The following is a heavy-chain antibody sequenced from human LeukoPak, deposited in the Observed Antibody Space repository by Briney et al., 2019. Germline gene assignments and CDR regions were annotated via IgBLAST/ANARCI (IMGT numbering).Heavy chain of an antibody. CDR1: GLTVSSNY. CDR2: IYSGGST. D-gene: IGHD3-10*01. J-gene: IGHJ4*02. V-gene: IGHV3-66*01. Sequence: PGGSLRLSCAPSGLTVSSNYMSWVRQAPGKGLEWVSVIYSGGSTYYADSVKGRFTISRDNSKNTLYLQMNSLRAEDTAVYYCAREYYYGSGSYYFDYWGQGTLVTVSS. CDR3: AREYYYGSGSYYFDY.